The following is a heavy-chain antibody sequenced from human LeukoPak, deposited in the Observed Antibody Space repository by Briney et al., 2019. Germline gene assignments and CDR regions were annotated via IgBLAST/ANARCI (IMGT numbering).Heavy chain of an antibody. CDR2: ISYDGSNE. CDR1: GFTFSSYV. D-gene: IGHD3-10*01. Sequence: GGSLRLSCAASGFTFSSYVMHWVRQAPGKGLEWVAIISYDGSNEYYADSVKGRFTISRDNSKNTLYLQMNSLRAADTAVYYCARDLYYGSGNRYWGQGNLVTVSS. J-gene: IGHJ4*02. CDR3: ARDLYYGSGNRY. V-gene: IGHV3-30*04.